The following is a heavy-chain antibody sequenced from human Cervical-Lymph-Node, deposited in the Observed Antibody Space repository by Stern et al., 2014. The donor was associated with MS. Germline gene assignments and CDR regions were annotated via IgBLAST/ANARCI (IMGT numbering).Heavy chain of an antibody. CDR3: AREDGTKTWPYFYYYGMDV. Sequence: EVQLEESGGGLVQPGGSVRLSCAASGFTFSDSWMSWVRQAPGKGLEWVANIKQDGSEQHYVGSVKGRFTISRDNAKNSLYLQMNSLRAEDTAVYYCAREDGTKTWPYFYYYGMDVWGQGTTVTVSS. V-gene: IGHV3-7*01. CDR2: IKQDGSEQ. CDR1: GFTFSDSW. D-gene: IGHD1-7*01. J-gene: IGHJ6*02.